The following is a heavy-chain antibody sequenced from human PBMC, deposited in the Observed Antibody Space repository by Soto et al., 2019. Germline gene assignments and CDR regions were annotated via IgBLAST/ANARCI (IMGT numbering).Heavy chain of an antibody. V-gene: IGHV3-33*01. Sequence: PAGTLRLSCAASGFTFSSYGMHWVRQAPGKGLEWVAVIWYDGSKKYYADSAKGRFIISRDNSKNTLYLQMNSPRAAATAVYSCARVWTAGDFDIWGQETRFT. D-gene: IGHD6-19*01. CDR2: IWYDGSKK. CDR3: ARVWTAGDFDI. J-gene: IGHJ3*02. CDR1: GFTFSSYG.